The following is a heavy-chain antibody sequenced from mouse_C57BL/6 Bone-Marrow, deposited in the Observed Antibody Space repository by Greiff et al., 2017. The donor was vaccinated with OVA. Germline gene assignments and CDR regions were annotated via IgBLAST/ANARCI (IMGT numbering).Heavy chain of an antibody. J-gene: IGHJ3*01. CDR1: GYTFTSYW. CDR2: IYPSDSET. Sequence: VQLQQPGAELVRPGSSVKLSCKASGYTFTSYWMDWVKQRPGQGPEWIGNIYPSDSETHYNQKFKDKATLTVDKSSSTAYMQLSSLTSEDSAVYYCARMGDGYYVFAYWGQGTLVTVSA. CDR3: ARMGDGYYVFAY. D-gene: IGHD2-3*01. V-gene: IGHV1-61*01.